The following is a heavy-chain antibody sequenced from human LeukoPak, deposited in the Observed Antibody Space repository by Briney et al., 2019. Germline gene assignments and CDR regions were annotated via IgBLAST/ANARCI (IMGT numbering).Heavy chain of an antibody. D-gene: IGHD3-10*01. CDR3: ARDFRSVGYWYFDL. J-gene: IGHJ2*01. CDR1: GGSFSGYY. V-gene: IGHV4-4*07. CDR2: MYTSGST. Sequence: SETLSLTCAVYGGSFSGYYWSWIRQPAGKGLEWIGRMYTSGSTNYNPSLKSRVTMSLDTSKNQFSLKLRSVTAADTAVYYCARDFRSVGYWYFDLWGRGTLVTVSS.